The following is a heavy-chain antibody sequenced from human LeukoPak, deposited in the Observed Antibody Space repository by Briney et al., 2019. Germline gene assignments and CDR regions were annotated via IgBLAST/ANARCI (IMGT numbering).Heavy chain of an antibody. V-gene: IGHV4-59*08. Sequence: SETLSLTCIVSGGSISRYSWNWIRQSPGKGLEWIGYRSHGGTTSYSSSLKSRVTISVDTSKNQLSLKLTSVTAADTAVYYCARWDDSAWAFGNWGPGTLVTVSS. CDR3: ARWDDSAWAFGN. J-gene: IGHJ4*02. D-gene: IGHD6-19*01. CDR2: RSHGGTT. CDR1: GGSISRYS.